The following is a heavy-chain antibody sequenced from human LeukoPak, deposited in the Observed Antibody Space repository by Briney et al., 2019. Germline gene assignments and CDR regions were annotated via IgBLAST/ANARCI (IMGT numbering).Heavy chain of an antibody. J-gene: IGHJ4*02. CDR1: GGSFSGYY. V-gene: IGHV4-34*01. CDR3: AREIIFGGEPKDY. CDR2: INHSGST. Sequence: SETLSLTCAVYGGSFSGYYWSWIRQPPGKGLEWIGEINHSGSTNYNPSLKSRVTISVDTSKNQFSLKLSSVTAADTAVYYCAREIIFGGEPKDYWGQGTLVT. D-gene: IGHD3-16*01.